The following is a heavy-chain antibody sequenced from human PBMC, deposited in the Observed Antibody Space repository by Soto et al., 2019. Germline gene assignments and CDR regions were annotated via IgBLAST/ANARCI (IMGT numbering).Heavy chain of an antibody. Sequence: GSLRLPCAASGFTFSSYWMSWVRQAPGKGLEWVANIKQDGSEKYYVDSVKGRFTISRDNAKNSLYLQMNSLRAEDTAVYYCAREPYSIPLFDYWGQGTLVTVSS. J-gene: IGHJ4*02. CDR2: IKQDGSEK. CDR1: GFTFSSYW. V-gene: IGHV3-7*05. CDR3: AREPYSIPLFDY. D-gene: IGHD1-26*01.